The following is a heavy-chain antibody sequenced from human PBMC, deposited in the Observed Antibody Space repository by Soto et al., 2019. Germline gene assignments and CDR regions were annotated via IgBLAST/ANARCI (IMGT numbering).Heavy chain of an antibody. Sequence: GGSLRLSCAASGFTFSNAWMSWVRQAPGKGLEWVGRIKSKTDGGTTDYAAPVKGRFTISRDDSKNTLYLQMNSLKTEDTAVYYCTTASIAASNYYYGRDGWRQESTGTVSS. CDR1: GFTFSNAW. CDR3: TTASIAASNYYYGRDG. J-gene: IGHJ6*02. D-gene: IGHD6-6*01. V-gene: IGHV3-15*01. CDR2: IKSKTDGGTT.